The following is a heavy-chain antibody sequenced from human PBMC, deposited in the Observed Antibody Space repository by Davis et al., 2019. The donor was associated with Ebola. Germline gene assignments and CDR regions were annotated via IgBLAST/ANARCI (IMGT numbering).Heavy chain of an antibody. Sequence: GESLKISCAASGFTFNSYTMNWVRQAPGKGLEWVSSISSSGNYLYQTDSLKGRFTISRDNAKNSLYLQMIGLRAEDTAVYYCARSDVWGQGTLVTVSS. CDR3: ARSDV. CDR2: ISSSGNYL. CDR1: GFTFNSYT. V-gene: IGHV3-21*01. J-gene: IGHJ1*01.